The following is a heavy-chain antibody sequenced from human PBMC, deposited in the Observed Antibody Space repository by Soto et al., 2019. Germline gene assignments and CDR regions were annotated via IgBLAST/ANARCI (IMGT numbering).Heavy chain of an antibody. J-gene: IGHJ5*02. CDR2: ISNSGRTI. V-gene: IGHV3-11*01. CDR3: ARLPYPWGWFDP. CDR1: GFSFSDYY. D-gene: IGHD3-16*01. Sequence: QVQLVESGGGLVKPGGSLRLSCAASGFSFSDYYMSWIRQAPGKGLEWISYISNSGRTIYYADSLKGRFTISRDNAKNSLYLQMNSLRVDDTAIYYCARLPYPWGWFDPWGQGTLVTVSS.